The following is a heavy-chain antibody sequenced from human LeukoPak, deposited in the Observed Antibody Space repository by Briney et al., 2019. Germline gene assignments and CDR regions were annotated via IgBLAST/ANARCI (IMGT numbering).Heavy chain of an antibody. V-gene: IGHV3-74*01. CDR3: ARDHGAPLDAFDI. CDR1: GFAFSSYW. Sequence: GGSLRLSCAASGFAFSSYWMHWVRQAPGKGLVWVSRINSDGSSTSYADSVKGRFTISRDNAKNTLYLQMNSLRAEDTAVYYCARDHGAPLDAFDIWGQGTMVTVSS. J-gene: IGHJ3*02. D-gene: IGHD3-10*01. CDR2: INSDGSST.